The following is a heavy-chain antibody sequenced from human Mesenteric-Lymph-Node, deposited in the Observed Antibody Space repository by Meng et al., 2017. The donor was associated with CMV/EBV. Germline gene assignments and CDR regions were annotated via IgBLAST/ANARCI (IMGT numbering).Heavy chain of an antibody. CDR2: IKSKTDGGTT. J-gene: IGHJ4*02. CDR3: TTAKTIFGVVIDY. CDR1: GFTFSGSA. Sequence: GESLKISCAASGFTFSGSAMHWVRQAPGKGLEWVGRIKSKTDGGTTDYAAPVKGRFTISRDDSKDTLYLQMNSLKTEDTAVYYCTTAKTIFGVVIDYWGQGTLVTVSS. D-gene: IGHD3-3*01. V-gene: IGHV3-15*01.